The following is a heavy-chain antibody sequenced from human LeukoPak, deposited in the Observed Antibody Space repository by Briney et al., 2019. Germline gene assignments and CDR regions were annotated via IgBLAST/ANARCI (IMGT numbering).Heavy chain of an antibody. Sequence: GGSLRLTCAASGFTFRHCLMHWVRQAPGKGLEYVAGISSDGGSTNYGNSLKGRFTISRDNSKNTLYLQMGGLRAEDMAVYYCARDPSGGTTSSWFDVWGQGSLVTVSS. CDR1: GFTFRHCL. V-gene: IGHV3-64*01. J-gene: IGHJ5*02. D-gene: IGHD1-1*01. CDR3: ARDPSGGTTSSWFDV. CDR2: ISSDGGST.